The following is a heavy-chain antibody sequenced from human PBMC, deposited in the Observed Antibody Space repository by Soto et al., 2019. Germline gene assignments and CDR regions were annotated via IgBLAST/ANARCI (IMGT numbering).Heavy chain of an antibody. Sequence: SLQVSCTSSGYTFTSYGISWVRQAPGQGLEWMGWISAYNGNTNYAQKLQGRVTMTTDTSTSTAYMELRSLRSDDTAVYYCARFYRSRINWFDPSGKGNLVTVSS. CDR3: ARFYRSRINWFDP. J-gene: IGHJ5*02. D-gene: IGHD6-13*01. CDR1: GYTFTSYG. V-gene: IGHV1-18*04. CDR2: ISAYNGNT.